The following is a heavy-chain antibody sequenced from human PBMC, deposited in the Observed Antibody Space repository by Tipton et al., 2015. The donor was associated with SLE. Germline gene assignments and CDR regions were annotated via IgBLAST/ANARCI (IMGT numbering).Heavy chain of an antibody. D-gene: IGHD3-22*01. V-gene: IGHV4-59*08. CDR3: AGDQYDSSGYYYPPHFDY. CDR1: GGSISSYY. J-gene: IGHJ4*02. Sequence: TLSLTCTVSGGSISSYYWSWIRQPPGKGLEWIGYIYYSGSTNYNPSLKSRVTISVDTSKNQFSLKLSSVTAADTAVYYCAGDQYDSSGYYYPPHFDYWGQGTLVTVPS. CDR2: IYYSGST.